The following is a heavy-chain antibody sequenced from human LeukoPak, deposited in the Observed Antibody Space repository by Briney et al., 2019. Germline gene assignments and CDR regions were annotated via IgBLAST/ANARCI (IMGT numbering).Heavy chain of an antibody. CDR1: GFTFSSYS. V-gene: IGHV3-21*01. J-gene: IGHJ6*03. CDR3: ARDYCSSTSCYLNYYYMDV. D-gene: IGHD2-2*01. Sequence: GGSLRLSCAASGFTFSSYSMNWVRQAPGKGLEWVSSISSSSSYIYYADSVKGRFTISRDNAKNSLYLQMNSLRAEDTAVYYCARDYCSSTSCYLNYYYMDVWGKGTTVTVSS. CDR2: ISSSSSYI.